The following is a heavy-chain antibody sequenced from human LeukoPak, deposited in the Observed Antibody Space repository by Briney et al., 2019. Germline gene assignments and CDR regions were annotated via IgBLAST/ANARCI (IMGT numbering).Heavy chain of an antibody. V-gene: IGHV3-48*01. D-gene: IGHD2-21*01. CDR3: ARLPGGVVIDAGLY. CDR1: GFTFSSYD. J-gene: IGHJ4*02. CDR2: ISSSGSTI. Sequence: GGSLRLSCAASGFTFSSYDMNWVRQAPGKGLEWVSYISSSGSTIYYADSVKGRVTISRDNAKNSLYLQTNSLRAEATAMYYCARLPGGVVIDAGLYWGQGTLVTVSS.